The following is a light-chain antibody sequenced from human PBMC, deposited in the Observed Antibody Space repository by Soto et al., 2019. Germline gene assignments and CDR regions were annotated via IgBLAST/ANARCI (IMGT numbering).Light chain of an antibody. CDR2: GAS. CDR1: QSVSTT. CDR3: QQADTFPIT. J-gene: IGKJ5*01. Sequence: EIVMTQSPATLSVSPGQRASLSFRASQSVSTTVALYHQKPGQAPRLLVYGASTRATGIPARFSGSGFGTDFTLTISSLQPEDSAIYYCQQADTFPITFGQGTRLEIK. V-gene: IGKV3-15*01.